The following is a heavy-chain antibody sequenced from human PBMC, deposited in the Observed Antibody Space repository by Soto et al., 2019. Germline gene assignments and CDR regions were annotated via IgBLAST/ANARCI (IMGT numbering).Heavy chain of an antibody. Sequence: QVQLQESGPGLVKPSETLSLTCTVSGGSISSYYWSWIRQSPGKGLEWIGYIYYSGNTNYNPSLKSRLTIAVDTSKNQFSLKLSSVTAADTAVYYCARSPGYSYGSDWFDPWGQGTLVTVSS. CDR1: GGSISSYY. CDR3: ARSPGYSYGSDWFDP. D-gene: IGHD5-18*01. J-gene: IGHJ5*02. V-gene: IGHV4-59*01. CDR2: IYYSGNT.